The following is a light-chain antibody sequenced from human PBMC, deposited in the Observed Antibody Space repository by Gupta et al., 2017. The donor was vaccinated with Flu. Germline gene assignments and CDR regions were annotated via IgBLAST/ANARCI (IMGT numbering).Light chain of an antibody. J-gene: IGKJ2*01. CDR3: QQHSNCPPYT. CDR2: DAS. V-gene: IGKV3-11*01. Sequence: EIVLTQSPATLSLSPGERATLSCRASPSVSSYLAWYKQKPGQAPRLLIYDASNRDTGIPARFSGSGCGKDLALTISSREPEDFAVYYYQQHSNCPPYTFGQGTKVEIK. CDR1: PSVSSY.